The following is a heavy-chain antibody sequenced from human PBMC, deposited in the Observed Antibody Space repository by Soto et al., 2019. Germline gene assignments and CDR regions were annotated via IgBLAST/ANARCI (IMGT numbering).Heavy chain of an antibody. CDR2: ISFDETNK. CDR1: GFTFSRYP. CDR3: AREEPHPAPLVF. Sequence: QPGGSLRLSCATFGFTFSRYPIHWVRQAPGKGLEWVAGISFDETNKKYADSVRGRFTVSRDNSMSTIYLQMDSLETDDTAAYFCAREEPHPAPLVFWGQGTLVTVSS. V-gene: IGHV3-30-3*01. J-gene: IGHJ4*02.